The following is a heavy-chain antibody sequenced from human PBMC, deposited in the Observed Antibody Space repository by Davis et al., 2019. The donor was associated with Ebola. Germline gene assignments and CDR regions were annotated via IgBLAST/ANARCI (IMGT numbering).Heavy chain of an antibody. CDR2: IYYSGST. V-gene: IGHV4-59*01. CDR1: GGSISSYY. D-gene: IGHD6-19*01. J-gene: IGHJ4*02. Sequence: MPGGSLRLSCTVSGGSISSYYWSWIRQPPGKGLEWIGYIYYSGSTNYNPSLKSRVTISVDTSKNQFSLKLSSVTAADTAVYYCARGPYSSGWSEFDYWGQGTLVTVSS. CDR3: ARGPYSSGWSEFDY.